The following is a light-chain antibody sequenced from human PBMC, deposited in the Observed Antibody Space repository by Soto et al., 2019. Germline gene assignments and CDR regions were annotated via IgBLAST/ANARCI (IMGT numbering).Light chain of an antibody. CDR1: GSSIGTNT. CDR3: AAWDGSLNNVL. J-gene: IGLJ2*01. V-gene: IGLV1-44*01. Sequence: QSVLTQPPSASETRGQRVSTSCSGSGSSIGTNTVNWYRQLPGTAPKLLIYANNQRPSGVPDRFSGSKSGTSASLAISGLQSEDEAEYYCAAWDGSLNNVLFGGGTKLTVL. CDR2: ANN.